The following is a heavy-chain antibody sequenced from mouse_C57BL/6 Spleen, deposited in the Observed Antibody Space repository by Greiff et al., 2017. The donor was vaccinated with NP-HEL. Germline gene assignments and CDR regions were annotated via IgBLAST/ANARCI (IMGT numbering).Heavy chain of an antibody. V-gene: IGHV5-4*01. CDR2: ISDGGSYT. Sequence: EVMLVESGGGLVKPGGSLKLSCAASGFTFSSYAMSWVRQTPEKRLEWVATISDGGSYTYYPDNVKGRFTISRDNAKNNLYLQMSHLKSEDTAMYYCARDGLEYFDYWGQGTTLTVSS. D-gene: IGHD2-2*01. CDR1: GFTFSSYA. J-gene: IGHJ2*01. CDR3: ARDGLEYFDY.